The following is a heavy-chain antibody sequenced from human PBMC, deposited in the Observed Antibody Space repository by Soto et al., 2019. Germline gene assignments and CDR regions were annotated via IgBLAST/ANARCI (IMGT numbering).Heavy chain of an antibody. D-gene: IGHD3-10*01. CDR1: PGSFSTHC. V-gene: IGHV4-34*01. CDR3: PRNHPTSDYYGSRRYPYWFEP. Sequence: SQRLSLTCSLDPGSFSTHCWLWIRQPPRNGLEWIEEINHSGSTSYPSCIKGPVTISVATSKNQFSLKLSSVTAADTGVYYCPRNHPTSDYYGSRRYPYWFEPWGQETLDTVSS. J-gene: IGHJ5*01. CDR2: INHSGST.